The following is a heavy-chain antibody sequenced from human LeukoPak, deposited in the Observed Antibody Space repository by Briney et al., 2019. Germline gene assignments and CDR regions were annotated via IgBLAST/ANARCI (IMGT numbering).Heavy chain of an antibody. J-gene: IGHJ5*02. Sequence: PSQTLSLTCTVSGGSISSGGYYWSWIRQHPGKGLEWIGYIYYSGSTNYNPSLKSRVTISVDTSKNQFSLKLSSVTAADTAVYYCARSSYGYNWFDPWGQGTLVTVSS. V-gene: IGHV4-31*03. D-gene: IGHD5-18*01. CDR2: IYYSGST. CDR1: GGSISSGGYY. CDR3: ARSSYGYNWFDP.